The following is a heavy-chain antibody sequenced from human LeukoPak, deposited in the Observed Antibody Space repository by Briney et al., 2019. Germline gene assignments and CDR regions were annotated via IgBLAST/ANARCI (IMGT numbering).Heavy chain of an antibody. CDR3: ARDVTWRSGSIDS. J-gene: IGHJ4*02. Sequence: PGGSLRLSCAASGFAFSDYNMIWIRQAPGKGLEWLSYISGSGSFTNFADSVKGRFSVSRDNANNSMYLQMNSLRAEDTAIYCCARDVTWRSGSIDSWGQGTMVTVSS. D-gene: IGHD1-26*01. CDR2: ISGSGSFT. CDR1: GFAFSDYN. V-gene: IGHV3-11*05.